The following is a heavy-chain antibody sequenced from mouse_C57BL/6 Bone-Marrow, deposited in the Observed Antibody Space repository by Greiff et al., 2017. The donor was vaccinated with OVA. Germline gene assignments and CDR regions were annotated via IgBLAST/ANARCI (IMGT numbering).Heavy chain of an antibody. J-gene: IGHJ1*03. CDR2: ISYDGSN. CDR3: ARDDGNSWYFDV. D-gene: IGHD2-1*01. Sequence: VQLVESGPGLVKPSQSLSLTCSVTGYSITSGYYWNWIRQFPGNKLEWMGYISYDGSNNYNPSLKNRISITRDTSKNQFFLKLNSVTTEDTATYYCARDDGNSWYFDVWGTGTTVTVSS. V-gene: IGHV3-6*01. CDR1: GYSITSGYY.